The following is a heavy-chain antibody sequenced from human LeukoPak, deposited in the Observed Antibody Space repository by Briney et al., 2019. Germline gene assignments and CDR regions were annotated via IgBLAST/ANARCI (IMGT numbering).Heavy chain of an antibody. V-gene: IGHV3-74*01. CDR2: INSDGSAT. J-gene: IGHJ4*02. D-gene: IGHD6-19*01. Sequence: PGGSLRLSCAASGFPFSSYWMHWVRQVPGKGLLWVSRINSDGSATIYADSVRGRFTISRDNAKNSLYLQMDSLRAEDTAVYYCARLQYSSGWSPFDYWGQGTLVTVSS. CDR1: GFPFSSYW. CDR3: ARLQYSSGWSPFDY.